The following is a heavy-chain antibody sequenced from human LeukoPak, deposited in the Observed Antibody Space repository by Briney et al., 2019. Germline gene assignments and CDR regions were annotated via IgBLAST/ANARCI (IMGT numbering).Heavy chain of an antibody. CDR1: GFTFDDYA. D-gene: IGHD4-11*01. CDR2: ISWNSGSI. Sequence: PGRSLSLSCAASGFTFDDYAMHWVRQAPGKGLEWVSGISWNSGSIGYADSVKGRFTISRDNAKNSLYLQMNSLRAEDTAVYYCAREQTSYEYSNYQEAFYIWGQGTMVTVSS. J-gene: IGHJ3*02. CDR3: AREQTSYEYSNYQEAFYI. V-gene: IGHV3-9*01.